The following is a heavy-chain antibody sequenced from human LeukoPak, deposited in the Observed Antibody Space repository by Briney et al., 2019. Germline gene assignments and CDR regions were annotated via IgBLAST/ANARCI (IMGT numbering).Heavy chain of an antibody. V-gene: IGHV3-21*01. Sequence: PGGSLRLSCAASGFTFGSYWMHWVRHPPGKGLVWVSSISSSSSYIYYADSVKGRFTISRDNAKNSLYLQMNSLRAEDTAVYYCARWSSTPFDYWGQGTLVTVSS. CDR1: GFTFGSYW. CDR2: ISSSSSYI. D-gene: IGHD3-10*01. CDR3: ARWSSTPFDY. J-gene: IGHJ4*02.